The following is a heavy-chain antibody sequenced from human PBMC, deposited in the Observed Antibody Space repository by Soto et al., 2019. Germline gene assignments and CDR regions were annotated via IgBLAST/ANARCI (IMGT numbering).Heavy chain of an antibody. J-gene: IGHJ4*02. Sequence: QLQLHESGPGLVKPSGTLSLTCTLSGASITSTTYFWAWIRKPPGKGLEWVGCIYYSGKTHYNPSLKSRVTISVDRSKNQFSLQMSSVTAADTAVYYCAKNLPRTGRFDYWGQGSLVTVSS. CDR2: IYYSGKT. CDR3: AKNLPRTGRFDY. CDR1: GASITSTTYF. V-gene: IGHV4-39*01.